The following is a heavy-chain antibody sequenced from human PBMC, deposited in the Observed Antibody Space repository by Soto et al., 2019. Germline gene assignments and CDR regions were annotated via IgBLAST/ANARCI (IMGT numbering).Heavy chain of an antibody. CDR3: AKVVVAATRHTDFDS. CDR2: IYYDGST. V-gene: IGHV4-39*02. J-gene: IGHJ4*02. CDR1: GGSVNGNNYY. Sequence: SETLSLTCTVSGGSVNGNNYYWAWIRQPPGKGLAWIASIYYDGSTYYSASLKSRVTISRDTSKNQFSLRLTSMAAADTAVYYCAKVVVAATRHTDFDSWGQGTLVTDSS. D-gene: IGHD2-15*01.